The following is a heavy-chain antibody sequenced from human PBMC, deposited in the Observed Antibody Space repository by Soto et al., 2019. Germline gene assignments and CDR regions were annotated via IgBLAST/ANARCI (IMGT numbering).Heavy chain of an antibody. CDR1: GFTFRNAW. CDR3: TTYRDGYYCYYGMDV. D-gene: IGHD2-21*01. CDR2: IKSKTDGGTT. V-gene: IGHV3-15*07. J-gene: IGHJ6*02. Sequence: PGGSLRLSCAASGFTFRNAWMNWVRQAPGKGLEWVGRIKSKTDGGTTDYAAPVKGRFTISRDDSKNTLYLQMNSLKTEDTAVYYCTTYRDGYYCYYGMDVWGQGTTVTVSS.